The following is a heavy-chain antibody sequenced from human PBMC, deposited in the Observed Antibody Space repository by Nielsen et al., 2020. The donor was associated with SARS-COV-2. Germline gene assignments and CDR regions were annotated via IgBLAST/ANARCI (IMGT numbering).Heavy chain of an antibody. D-gene: IGHD1-26*01. CDR2: ISWNSGSI. J-gene: IGHJ4*02. V-gene: IGHV3-9*01. CDR3: AKDRSIVGALDY. Sequence: GGSLRLSCAASGFTFDDYAMHWVRQAPGKGLEWVSGISWNSGSIGYADSVKGRFTISRDNAKNSLYLQMNSLRAEDTALYYCAKDRSIVGALDYWGQGTLVTVSS. CDR1: GFTFDDYA.